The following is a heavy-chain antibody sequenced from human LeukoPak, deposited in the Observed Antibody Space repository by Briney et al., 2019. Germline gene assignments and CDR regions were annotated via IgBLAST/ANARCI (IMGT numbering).Heavy chain of an antibody. CDR2: MSGRGDNP. CDR3: AKGDLAHWPIYHY. CDR1: GFSFSTDD. D-gene: IGHD1-1*01. V-gene: IGHV3-23*01. J-gene: IGHJ4*01. Sequence: GGSLRLSCVGSGFSFSTDDMTWVRQAPGKGPEWVSVMSGRGDNPYYADSVRGRFTTSRDNSKNTLYLQMNSLRADDTAVYYCAKGDLAHWPIYHYWGRGTLVTVSS.